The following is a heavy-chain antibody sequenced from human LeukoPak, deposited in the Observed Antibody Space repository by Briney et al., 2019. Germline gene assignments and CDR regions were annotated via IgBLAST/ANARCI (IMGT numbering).Heavy chain of an antibody. Sequence: GGSLRLSCAASGFTFSTYVVNWVRQAPGKGLEWVSTITGSGGSTYYADSVKGRFTISRDNSKNTLYLQMNSLRAEDTAVYYCAKDNSPVSTVTFDYWGQGTLVTVSS. V-gene: IGHV3-23*01. CDR1: GFTFSTYV. D-gene: IGHD4-11*01. J-gene: IGHJ4*02. CDR3: AKDNSPVSTVTFDY. CDR2: ITGSGGST.